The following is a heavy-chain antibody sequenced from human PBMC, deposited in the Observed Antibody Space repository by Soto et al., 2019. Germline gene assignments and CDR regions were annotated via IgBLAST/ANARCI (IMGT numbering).Heavy chain of an antibody. CDR2: ISAYHGNK. CDR3: ARTWWGMASRALED. J-gene: IGHJ1*01. V-gene: IGHV1-18*04. CDR1: GYMFTTYG. Sequence: QVQLVQSGGEVKKPGASVEVSCRTSGYMFTTYGISWVRQAPGQGLEWMAWISAYHGNKKYAQKFQGRVTMTAVTSTSTVSLELRNLPFDHTGTESCARTWWGMASRALEDWGAGTLVTVSS. D-gene: IGHD2-8*02.